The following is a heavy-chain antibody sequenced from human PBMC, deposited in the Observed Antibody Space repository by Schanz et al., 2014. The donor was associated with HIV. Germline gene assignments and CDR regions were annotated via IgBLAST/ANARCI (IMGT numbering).Heavy chain of an antibody. D-gene: IGHD6-19*01. Sequence: QVQLVQSGAEVKKPGSSVKVSCKASGGTFSIYAISWVRQAPGQGLEWMGGIIPIFGTANYAQKFQGRVTIIADESASKACMELSSLRSADAAVYYCAREMYRSGWGISYGMDVWGQGTTVTVSS. V-gene: IGHV1-69*01. CDR3: AREMYRSGWGISYGMDV. CDR1: GGTFSIYA. J-gene: IGHJ6*02. CDR2: IIPIFGTA.